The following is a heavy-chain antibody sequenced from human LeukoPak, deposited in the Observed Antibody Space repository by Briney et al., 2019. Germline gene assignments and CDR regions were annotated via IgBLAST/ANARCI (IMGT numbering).Heavy chain of an antibody. Sequence: SGGSLRLSCAASGFTFSSYSMNWVRQAPGKGLEWVSSISSSSSYIYYADSVKGRFTISRDNAKNSLYLQMNSLRAEDTAVYYCARDRYDSSGYYSSTDYWGQGTLVTVSS. D-gene: IGHD3-22*01. CDR3: ARDRYDSSGYYSSTDY. J-gene: IGHJ4*02. CDR2: ISSSSSYI. V-gene: IGHV3-21*01. CDR1: GFTFSSYS.